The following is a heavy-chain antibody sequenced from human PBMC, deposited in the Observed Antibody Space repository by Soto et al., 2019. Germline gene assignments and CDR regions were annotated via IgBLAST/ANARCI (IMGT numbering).Heavy chain of an antibody. J-gene: IGHJ6*02. D-gene: IGHD2-2*01. CDR3: ARNQYYYYGMDV. V-gene: IGHV4-4*07. CDR2: IYTSGRT. Sequence: DTLSLTCTVSGGCISSYYWSWIRQPAGKGLEWIGRIYTSGRTNYNPSLKSRVTMSVDTSKNQFSLKLSSGTAADTAVYYCARNQYYYYGMDVWRQGATVTVSS. CDR1: GGCISSYY.